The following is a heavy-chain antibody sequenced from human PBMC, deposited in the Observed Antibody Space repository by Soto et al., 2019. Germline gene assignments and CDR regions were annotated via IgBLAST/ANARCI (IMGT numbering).Heavy chain of an antibody. J-gene: IGHJ4*02. CDR1: GFTFDDYA. CDR2: ISWNSGSI. V-gene: IGHV3-9*01. Sequence: VQLVESGGGLVQPGRSLRLSCAASGFTFDDYAMHWVRQAPGKGLEWVSGISWNSGSIGYADSVKGRFTISRDNAKNSLYLQMNSLRAEDTALYYCAKDMKGYGDLGYYFDYWGQGTLVTVSS. D-gene: IGHD4-17*01. CDR3: AKDMKGYGDLGYYFDY.